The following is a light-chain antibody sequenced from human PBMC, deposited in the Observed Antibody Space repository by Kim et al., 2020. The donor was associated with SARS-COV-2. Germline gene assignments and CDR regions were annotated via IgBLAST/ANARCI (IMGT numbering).Light chain of an antibody. CDR1: QNITNY. CDR3: QQSFSHPRT. J-gene: IGKJ1*01. Sequence: APVGARGTFTGRARQNITNYLNWDQRFSRKTPKLRILAASTLDSGGPSRFSGSGSGTEFTLTISSLQPDDFSTYYCQQSFSHPRTFGQGTKVDIK. CDR2: AAS. V-gene: IGKV1-39*01.